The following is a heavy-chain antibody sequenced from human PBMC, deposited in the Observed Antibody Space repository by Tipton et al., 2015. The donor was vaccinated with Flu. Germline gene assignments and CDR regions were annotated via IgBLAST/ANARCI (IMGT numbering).Heavy chain of an antibody. CDR1: GYTFTSYG. Sequence: QVQLVQSGAEVKKPGASVKVSCKASGYTFTSYGISWVRQAPGQGLEWMGWISAYNGNTNYAQKLQGRVTMTTDTSTSTAYMELRGLGSDDTAVYYWARGNCSGGSCYIGEDYYYGMDVWGQGTTVTVSS. CDR3: ARGNCSGGSCYIGEDYYYGMDV. V-gene: IGHV1-18*01. D-gene: IGHD2-15*01. CDR2: ISAYNGNT. J-gene: IGHJ6*02.